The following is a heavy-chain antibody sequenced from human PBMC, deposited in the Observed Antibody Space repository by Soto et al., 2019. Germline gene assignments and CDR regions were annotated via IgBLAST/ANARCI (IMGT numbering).Heavy chain of an antibody. Sequence: QLQLQESGPGLVKPSETLSLTCSVSGGSISSSSYFWGWIRQPPGKGLEWIGSIYYSGSTYYNPSLKSRVTVSVDTSKNQCYLKLSSVTAADTAVYYCARHPSDFWFDPWGQGTLVTVSS. CDR3: ARHPSDFWFDP. V-gene: IGHV4-39*01. CDR1: GGSISSSSYF. CDR2: IYYSGST. J-gene: IGHJ5*02. D-gene: IGHD2-21*02.